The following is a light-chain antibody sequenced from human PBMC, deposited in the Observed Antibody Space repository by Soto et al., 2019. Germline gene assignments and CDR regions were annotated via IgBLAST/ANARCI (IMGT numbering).Light chain of an antibody. CDR1: SGHSSYA. J-gene: IGLJ2*01. Sequence: QPVLTQSPSASASLGASVKLTCTLSSGHSSYAIAWHQQQPEKGPRYLMKLNSDGSHSKGDGIPDRFSGSSSGAERYLTISRLQSEDEADYYCQTWGTGIVVSGGGTKLTVL. V-gene: IGLV4-69*01. CDR2: LNSDGSH. CDR3: QTWGTGIVV.